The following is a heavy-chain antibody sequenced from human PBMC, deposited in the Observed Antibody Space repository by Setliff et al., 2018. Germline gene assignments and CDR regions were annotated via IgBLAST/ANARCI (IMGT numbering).Heavy chain of an antibody. CDR1: GYAFITFG. V-gene: IGHV1-18*01. CDR3: ATRTPVTFSGVVTTV. J-gene: IGHJ4*02. CDR2: ISPVYGIA. Sequence: ASVKVSCKTSGYAFITFGMSWVRQAPGQGLEWMGWISPVYGIANYARKFQGRVTMTTDTSTNTAYMELRNLRPDDKAIYYCATRTPVTFSGVVTTVWGQGSLVTVSS. D-gene: IGHD3-3*01.